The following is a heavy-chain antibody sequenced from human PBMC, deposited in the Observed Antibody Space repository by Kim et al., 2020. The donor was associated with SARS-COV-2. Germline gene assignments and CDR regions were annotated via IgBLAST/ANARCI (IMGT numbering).Heavy chain of an antibody. V-gene: IGHV3-15*01. CDR1: GFTFSNAW. D-gene: IGHD3-10*01. J-gene: IGHJ4*02. CDR3: TTTWTGDGSGSYYRNDY. CDR2: IKSKTDGGTT. Sequence: GGSLRLSCAASGFTFSNAWMSWVRQAPGKGLEWVGRIKSKTDGGTTDYAAPVKGRFTISRDDSKNTLYLQMNSLKTEDTAVYYCTTTWTGDGSGSYYRNDYWGQGTLVTVSS.